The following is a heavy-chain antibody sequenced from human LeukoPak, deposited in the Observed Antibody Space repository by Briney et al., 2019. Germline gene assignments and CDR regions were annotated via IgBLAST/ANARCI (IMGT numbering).Heavy chain of an antibody. J-gene: IGHJ4*02. CDR1: GGSFSGYY. Sequence: PSETLSLTCAVYGGSFSGYYWSWIRQPPGKGLEWIGEINHSGSTNYNPSLKSRVTISVDTSKNQFSLKLSSVTAADTAVYYCARAITSLRGVTFFDYWGQGTLVTVSS. CDR2: INHSGST. D-gene: IGHD3-10*01. V-gene: IGHV4-34*01. CDR3: ARAITSLRGVTFFDY.